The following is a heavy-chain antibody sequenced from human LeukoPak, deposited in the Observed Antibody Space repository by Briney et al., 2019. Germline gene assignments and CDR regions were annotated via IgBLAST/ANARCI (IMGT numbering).Heavy chain of an antibody. Sequence: SETLSLTCTVSGDSISSYYWSWIRQPPGKGLEWIGYIYYSGNTNYNPSLKSRVTISVDTSKNQFSLKLSSVTAADTAVYYCARGIIVGATWGENDNWFDSWGQGTLVTVSS. CDR3: ARGIIVGATWGENDNWFDS. CDR1: GDSISSYY. CDR2: IYYSGNT. J-gene: IGHJ5*01. V-gene: IGHV4-59*01. D-gene: IGHD1-26*01.